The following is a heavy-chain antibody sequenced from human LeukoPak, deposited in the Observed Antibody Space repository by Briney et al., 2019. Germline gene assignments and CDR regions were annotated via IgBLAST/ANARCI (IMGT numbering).Heavy chain of an antibody. CDR2: IYYSGST. D-gene: IGHD3-3*01. CDR3: ARGRWANYDFWSGHYYFDY. J-gene: IGHJ4*02. V-gene: IGHV4-39*07. CDR1: GGSISSSSYY. Sequence: SETLSLTCTVSGGSISSSSYYWGWIRQPPGKGLEWIGSIYYSGSTYYNPSLKSRVTISVDTSKNQFSLKLSSVTAADTAVYYCARGRWANYDFWSGHYYFDYWGQGTLVTVSS.